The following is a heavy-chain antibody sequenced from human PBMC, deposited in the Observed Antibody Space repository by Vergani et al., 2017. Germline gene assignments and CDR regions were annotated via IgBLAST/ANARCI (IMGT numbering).Heavy chain of an antibody. CDR2: TRPHEDGA. Sequence: EQLVESGGGLVKPGESLTLSCRSSGFTFSTYSMNWVRQAPGRGLESVTFTRPHEDGAFYSASVRGRFTVSRDNSKNTLYLEMNRLNVDDTAIYYCGKTQGTVVGTWWFDPWGQGTPVTVSS. V-gene: IGHV3-30*02. CDR1: GFTFSTYS. CDR3: GKTQGTVVGTWWFDP. D-gene: IGHD1-7*01. J-gene: IGHJ5*02.